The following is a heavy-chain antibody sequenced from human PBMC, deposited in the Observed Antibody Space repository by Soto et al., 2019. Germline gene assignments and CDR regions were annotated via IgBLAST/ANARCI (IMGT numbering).Heavy chain of an antibody. V-gene: IGHV4-39*01. D-gene: IGHD2-2*02. Sequence: SGSLALGCAVCGGCVRISGDDGGWISQPPGKGLEWIGSVYYSGTSYYNPSLKSRVTISVDTSKNQFSLKLSSVTAADTAVYYCARQKALTHTLFDYWGQGTLVTVSS. CDR3: ARQKALTHTLFDY. CDR1: GGCVRISGDD. J-gene: IGHJ4*02. CDR2: VYYSGTS.